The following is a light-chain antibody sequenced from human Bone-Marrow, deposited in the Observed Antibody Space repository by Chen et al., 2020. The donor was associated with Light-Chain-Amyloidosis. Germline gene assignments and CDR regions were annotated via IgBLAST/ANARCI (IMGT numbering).Light chain of an antibody. CDR2: DVS. V-gene: IGLV2-14*03. CDR1: SSDVGGYNY. CDR3: SSYTRSSTWL. Sequence: HSALTQPASVSGSPGHPFTISCIGTSSDVGGYNYVSWYQQHPGTAPKLVIFDVSYRPSGISNRFSGSKSGNTASLTISGLQAEDEADYYCSSYTRSSTWLFGGGTRLTVL. J-gene: IGLJ3*02.